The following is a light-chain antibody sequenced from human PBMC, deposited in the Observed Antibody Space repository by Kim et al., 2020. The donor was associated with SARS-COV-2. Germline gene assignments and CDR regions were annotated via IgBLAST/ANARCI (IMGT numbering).Light chain of an antibody. Sequence: GQSVTISCTGTRRDVGGYNYVSWYQHHPGKAPKLMIYDVSKRPSGVSNRFSGSKSGNTASLTISGLQAEDAANYYCSSYTSSSTWVFGGGTQLTVL. J-gene: IGLJ3*02. V-gene: IGLV2-14*03. CDR1: RRDVGGYNY. CDR3: SSYTSSSTWV. CDR2: DVS.